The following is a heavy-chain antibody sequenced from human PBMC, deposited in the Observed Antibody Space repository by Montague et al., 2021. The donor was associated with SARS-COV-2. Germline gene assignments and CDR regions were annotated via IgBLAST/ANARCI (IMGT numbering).Heavy chain of an antibody. CDR2: IYHHGST. CDR3: ARGQDVYAINGDLDY. Sequence: SETLSLTCGVAGGSFNYYYWSWIRQPPGKGLEWVGEIYHHGSTNNNPSLKTRVTISIDTSKNQFSLRLSSVTAADTAVYYCARGQDVYAINGDLDYWGQGTLVTVSS. CDR1: GGSFNYYY. J-gene: IGHJ4*02. V-gene: IGHV4-59*12. D-gene: IGHD2-8*01.